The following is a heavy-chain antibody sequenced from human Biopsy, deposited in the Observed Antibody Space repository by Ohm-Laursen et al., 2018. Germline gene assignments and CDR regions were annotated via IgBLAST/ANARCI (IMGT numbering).Heavy chain of an antibody. J-gene: IGHJ5*02. V-gene: IGHV1-69*04. Sequence: SVKVSCKVSGGAFTNYAINWVRQAPGHGLEWMGKIIPMLDVANYAQKFQGRVTLTMNTSISTAYMELSGLRSEDTAVYFCARGYSRRVSIFEASIYWFDTWGQGTLVTVSS. CDR3: ARGYSRRVSIFEASIYWFDT. D-gene: IGHD3-10*01. CDR2: IIPMLDVA. CDR1: GGAFTNYA.